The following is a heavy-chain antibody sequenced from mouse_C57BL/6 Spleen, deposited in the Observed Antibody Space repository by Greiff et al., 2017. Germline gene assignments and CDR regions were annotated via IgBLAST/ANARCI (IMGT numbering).Heavy chain of an antibody. V-gene: IGHV1-64*01. CDR1: GYTFPRYW. CDR3: AEGDYDDYAMDY. D-gene: IGHD2-4*01. CDR2: IHPNSGST. Sequence: QVQLQQPGAELVKPGASVKLSCKASGYTFPRYWMHWVKQRPGQGLAWIGMIHPNSGSTNYNEKFNSKATLTVDKSSSTAYMQLSSLTSEDSAVYYCAEGDYDDYAMDYWGQGTSVTVSS. J-gene: IGHJ4*01.